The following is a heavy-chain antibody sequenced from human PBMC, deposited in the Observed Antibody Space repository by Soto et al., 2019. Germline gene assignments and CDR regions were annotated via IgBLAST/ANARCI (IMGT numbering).Heavy chain of an antibody. CDR1: GGTFSSYA. J-gene: IGHJ4*02. CDR3: ARETKMATIYYYFDY. Sequence: ASVKVSCKASGGTFSSYAISWVRQAPGQGLEWMGGIIPIFGTANYAQKFQGRVTITADESTSTAYMELSSLRSEDTAVYYCARETKMATIYYYFDYWGQGTLVTVSS. CDR2: IIPIFGTA. D-gene: IGHD5-12*01. V-gene: IGHV1-69*13.